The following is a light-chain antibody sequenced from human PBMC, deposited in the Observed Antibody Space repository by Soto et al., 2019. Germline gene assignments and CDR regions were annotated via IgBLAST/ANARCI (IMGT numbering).Light chain of an antibody. CDR3: SLYTSASTYV. Sequence: QSALTQPPSVSGSPGQSVTISCPGTSSDFGSDNRVSWYQRPPGTGPKLMIYEVSNRPSEVPDRFSGSKSGNTASLTISGPQAGVWIEYYWSLYTSASTYVFGSGTKATVL. V-gene: IGLV2-18*01. J-gene: IGLJ1*01. CDR2: EVS. CDR1: SSDFGSDNR.